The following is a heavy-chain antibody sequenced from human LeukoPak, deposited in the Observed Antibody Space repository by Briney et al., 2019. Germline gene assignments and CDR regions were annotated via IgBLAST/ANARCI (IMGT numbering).Heavy chain of an antibody. V-gene: IGHV1-69*13. CDR2: IIPIFGTA. Sequence: SVTVSCTASGGTFSSYAISWVRQAPGQGLEWMGGIIPIFGTANYVQKFQGRVTITADESTSTAYMELSSLRSEDTAVYYCATSGSRTPSYYYGMDVWGQGTTVTVSS. D-gene: IGHD1-26*01. CDR3: ATSGSRTPSYYYGMDV. J-gene: IGHJ6*02. CDR1: GGTFSSYA.